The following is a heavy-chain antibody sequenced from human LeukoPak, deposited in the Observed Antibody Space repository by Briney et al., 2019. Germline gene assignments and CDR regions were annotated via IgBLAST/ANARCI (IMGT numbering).Heavy chain of an antibody. J-gene: IGHJ3*01. V-gene: IGHV3-23*01. D-gene: IGHD3-16*01. CDR2: ISGSGGRT. CDR1: GFTFNNYA. Sequence: GGSLRLSCAASGFTFNNYAMSWVRQAPGKGLEWVSAISGSGGRTDYADSVKGRFTISRVNSMQTLYLHLNSLRAEDTAVYYCAGLGDLFPWGQGTRVTVSS. CDR3: AGLGDLFP.